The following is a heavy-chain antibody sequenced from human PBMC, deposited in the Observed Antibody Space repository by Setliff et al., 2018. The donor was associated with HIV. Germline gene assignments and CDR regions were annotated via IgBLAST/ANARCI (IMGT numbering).Heavy chain of an antibody. CDR2: FIPILDIT. CDR3: ARGESAAAGTGVCDY. J-gene: IGHJ4*02. V-gene: IGHV1-69*10. D-gene: IGHD6-13*01. CDR1: GDTSSTYA. Sequence: SVKVSCKASGDTSSTYAINWVRQAPGQGLEWMGQFIPILDITTYAQKFQGRVTMTRDTSTSTVYMELSSLRSEDTAMYYCARGESAAAGTGVCDYWGQGTLVTVSS.